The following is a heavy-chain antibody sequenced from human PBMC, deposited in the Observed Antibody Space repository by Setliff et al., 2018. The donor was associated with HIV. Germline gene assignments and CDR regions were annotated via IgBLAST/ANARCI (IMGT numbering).Heavy chain of an antibody. CDR3: ASEDCGGGSCRPDN. V-gene: IGHV4-39*01. CDR1: GDSINTDNYY. J-gene: IGHJ4*02. CDR2: FHYSGST. Sequence: SETLSLTCNVSGDSINTDNYYWGWIRQPPGKGLEWIGSFHYSGSTSYNPSLRSRVTISVDTSKNQFSLKLSSVTVADTAVYYCASEDCGGGSCRPDNWGQGTLVTVSS. D-gene: IGHD2-15*01.